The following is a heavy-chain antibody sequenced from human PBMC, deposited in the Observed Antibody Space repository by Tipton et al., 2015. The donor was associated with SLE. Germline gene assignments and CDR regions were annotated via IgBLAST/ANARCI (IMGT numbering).Heavy chain of an antibody. CDR2: INHSGNT. V-gene: IGHV4-34*01. CDR1: GGSFSGYY. CDR3: ARPETGFREFGYFDL. Sequence: TLSLTCAVYGGSFSGYYWTWVRQPPGKGLEWIGEINHSGNTNYNPSLKSRVTISVDRSKNQFSLRLNSVTAADTAVYYCARPETGFREFGYFDLWGRGTLVSVSS. J-gene: IGHJ2*01. D-gene: IGHD3-10*01.